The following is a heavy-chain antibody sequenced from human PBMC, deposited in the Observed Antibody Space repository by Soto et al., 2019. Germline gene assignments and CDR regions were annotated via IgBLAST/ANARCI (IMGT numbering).Heavy chain of an antibody. D-gene: IGHD5-12*01. CDR3: AKVPLQGDGYNYYFDY. V-gene: IGHV3-23*01. CDR1: GSTFSSYA. Sequence: GGSLRLSCAASGSTFSSYAMSWVRQAPGKGLEWVSAISGSGGSTYYADSVKGRFTISRDNSKNTLYLQMNSLRAEDTAVYYCAKVPLQGDGYNYYFDYWGQGTLVTVSS. CDR2: ISGSGGST. J-gene: IGHJ4*02.